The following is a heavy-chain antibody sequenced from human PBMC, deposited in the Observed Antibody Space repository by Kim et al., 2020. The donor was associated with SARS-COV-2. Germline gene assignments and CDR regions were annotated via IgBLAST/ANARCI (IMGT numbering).Heavy chain of an antibody. D-gene: IGHD6-13*01. CDR3: AREKYSSSWYGHDY. V-gene: IGHV3-30*04. Sequence: GGSLRLSCAASGFTFSSYAMHWVRQAPGKGLEWVAVISYDGSNKYYADSVKGRFTISRDNSKNTLYLQMNSLRAEDTAVYYCAREKYSSSWYGHDYWGQGTLVTVSS. J-gene: IGHJ4*02. CDR2: ISYDGSNK. CDR1: GFTFSSYA.